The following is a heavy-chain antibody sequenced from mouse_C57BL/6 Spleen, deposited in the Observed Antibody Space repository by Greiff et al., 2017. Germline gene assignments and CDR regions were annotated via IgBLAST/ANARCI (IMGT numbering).Heavy chain of an antibody. J-gene: IGHJ3*01. D-gene: IGHD2-3*01. CDR1: GFTFSNYW. CDR3: TEEGVYDGYYGGFAY. CDR2: IRLKSDNYAT. V-gene: IGHV6-3*01. Sequence: DVKLVESGGGLVQPGGSMKLSCVASGFTFSNYWMNWVRQSPEKGLEWVAQIRLKSDNYATHYAESVKGRFTISRDDSKSSVYLQMNNLRAEDTGIYYCTEEGVYDGYYGGFAYWGQGTLVTVSA.